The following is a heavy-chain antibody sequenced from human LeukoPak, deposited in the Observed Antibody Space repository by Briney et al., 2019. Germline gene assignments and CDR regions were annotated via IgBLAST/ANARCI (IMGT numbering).Heavy chain of an antibody. CDR3: AKDLAAGTDY. J-gene: IGHJ4*02. CDR2: ISGSGGST. V-gene: IGHV3-23*01. CDR1: GFTFSSYA. Sequence: PGESLRLSCAASGFTFSSYAMNWVRQAPGKGLEWVSVISGSGGSTYYADSVKGRFTISRDNSRNTLYLQMNSLRAEDTALYYCAKDLAAGTDYWGQGTLVTVSS. D-gene: IGHD6-13*01.